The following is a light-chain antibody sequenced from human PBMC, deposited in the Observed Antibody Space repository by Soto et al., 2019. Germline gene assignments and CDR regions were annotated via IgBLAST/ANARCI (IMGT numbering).Light chain of an antibody. CDR2: GAS. CDR3: QQYGSSPLT. J-gene: IGKJ4*01. CDR1: QSVSSSY. V-gene: IGKV3-20*01. Sequence: EIVLTQSPCTLSLSPGERATLSCRASQSVSSSYLAWYQQKSGQAPRLLIYGASNRATGIPDRFSGSGSGTDFTLTISRLEPEDFAVYYCQQYGSSPLTFGGGTKVDIK.